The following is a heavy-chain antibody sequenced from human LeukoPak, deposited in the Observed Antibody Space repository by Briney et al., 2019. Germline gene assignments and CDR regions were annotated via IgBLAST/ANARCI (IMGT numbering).Heavy chain of an antibody. J-gene: IGHJ4*02. D-gene: IGHD6-19*01. V-gene: IGHV4-39*01. Sequence: PSETLSLTCTVSGGSISSSSYYWGWIRQPPGKGLEWIGSIYYSGSTYYNPSLESRVTISVDTSKNQFSLKLSSVTAVDTAVYYCARQVIAVAYAFDYWGQGTLVTVSS. CDR1: GGSISSSSYY. CDR3: ARQVIAVAYAFDY. CDR2: IYYSGST.